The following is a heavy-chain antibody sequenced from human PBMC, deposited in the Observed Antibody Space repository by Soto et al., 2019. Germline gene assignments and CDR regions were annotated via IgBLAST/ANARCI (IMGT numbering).Heavy chain of an antibody. V-gene: IGHV1-8*01. D-gene: IGHD1-1*01. CDR3: ARMETSGTLNWLDP. CDR2: MNPNSGNG. CDR1: GYAFSNND. Sequence: ASVKVSCKASGYAFSNNDISWVRQSTGQGLEWMGWMNPNSGNGGYAQKFQGRVTMTRDTSTSTAYMELSSLASDDTAIYYCARMETSGTLNWLDPWGQGTIVTFYS. J-gene: IGHJ5*02.